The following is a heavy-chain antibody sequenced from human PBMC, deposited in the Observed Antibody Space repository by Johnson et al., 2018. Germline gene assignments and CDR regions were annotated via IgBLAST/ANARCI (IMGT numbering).Heavy chain of an antibody. D-gene: IGHD7-27*01. Sequence: LVQSVGGLVQPGGSLRLSCAASGCTFSNYAMTWVRQDQGTGLEWGATISESGGSTHYAGSVKGRFTISRDNSKNTLNLQMNSLRFEDTATYYCCWGNAAGHWGQGTLVTVSS. J-gene: IGHJ1*01. CDR2: ISESGGST. CDR1: GCTFSNYA. CDR3: CWGNAAGH. V-gene: IGHV3-23*04.